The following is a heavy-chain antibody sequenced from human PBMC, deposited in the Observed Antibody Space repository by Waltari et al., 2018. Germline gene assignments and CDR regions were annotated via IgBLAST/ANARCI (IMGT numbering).Heavy chain of an antibody. D-gene: IGHD1-26*01. Sequence: QVQLVQSGAEVKKPGSSVKVSCKASGGTFSSYAIRWVRQAPGQGLEWMGGIIPIFGTANYAQKFQGRVTITTDESTSTAYMELSSLRSEDTAVYYCAREKKETSGSRIVEGFDYWGQGTLVTVSS. CDR2: IIPIFGTA. CDR3: AREKKETSGSRIVEGFDY. CDR1: GGTFSSYA. J-gene: IGHJ4*02. V-gene: IGHV1-69*05.